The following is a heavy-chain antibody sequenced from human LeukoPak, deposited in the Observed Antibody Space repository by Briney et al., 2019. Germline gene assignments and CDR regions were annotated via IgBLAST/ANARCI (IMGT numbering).Heavy chain of an antibody. J-gene: IGHJ5*02. CDR2: IYYSGST. Sequence: PSETLSLTCTVSGGSISSGDYYWSWIRQPPGKGLEWIGYIYYSGSTYYNPSLKSQVTISVDTSKNQFSLKLSSVTAADTAVYYCAREYHRANWFDPWGQGTLVTVSS. CDR3: AREYHRANWFDP. V-gene: IGHV4-30-4*01. CDR1: GGSISSGDYY. D-gene: IGHD2-2*01.